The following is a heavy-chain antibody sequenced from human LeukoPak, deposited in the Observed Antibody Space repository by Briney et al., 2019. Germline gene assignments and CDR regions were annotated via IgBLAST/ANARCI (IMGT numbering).Heavy chain of an antibody. D-gene: IGHD2-15*01. CDR1: GYTFTSYG. CDR3: ARDYRDIVVVVAATSGLQFDY. J-gene: IGHJ4*02. V-gene: IGHV1-18*01. Sequence: GASVKVSCKASGYTFTSYGISWVRQAPGQGLEWMGWISAYNGNTNYAQKLQGRVTMTTDTSTSTAYMELRSLRSDDTAVYYCARDYRDIVVVVAATSGLQFDYWGQGTLVTVSS. CDR2: ISAYNGNT.